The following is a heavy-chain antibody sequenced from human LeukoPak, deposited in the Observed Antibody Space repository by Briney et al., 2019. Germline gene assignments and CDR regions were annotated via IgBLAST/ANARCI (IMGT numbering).Heavy chain of an antibody. CDR2: ISGSGGST. CDR3: AKVYDFWTTNLFDY. V-gene: IGHV3-23*01. Sequence: GGSLRLSCAASGFTFSSYAMSWVRQAPGKGLEWASAISGSGGSTYYADSVEGRFTISRDNSKNTLYLQMNSLRAEDTAVYYCAKVYDFWTTNLFDYWGQGTLVTVSS. J-gene: IGHJ4*02. CDR1: GFTFSSYA. D-gene: IGHD3-3*01.